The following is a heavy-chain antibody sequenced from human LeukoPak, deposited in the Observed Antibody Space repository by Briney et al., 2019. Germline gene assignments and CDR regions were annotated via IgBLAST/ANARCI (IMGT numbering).Heavy chain of an antibody. CDR1: GFTFSSYA. CDR3: ARVRGSCYSRGDCYYDY. Sequence: PGGSLRLSCAASGFTFSSYAMSWVRQAPGKGLEWVSAISGSGGSTYYADSVKGRFTISRDNSKNTLYLQMNSLRAEDTAVYYCARVRGSCYSRGDCYYDYWGQGTLVTVSS. J-gene: IGHJ4*02. V-gene: IGHV3-23*01. D-gene: IGHD2-15*01. CDR2: ISGSGGST.